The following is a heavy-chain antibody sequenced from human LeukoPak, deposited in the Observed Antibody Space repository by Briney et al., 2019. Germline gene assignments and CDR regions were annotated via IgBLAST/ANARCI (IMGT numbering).Heavy chain of an antibody. D-gene: IGHD2-2*01. CDR1: GFTFNDYW. Sequence: GSLRLSCTASGFTFNDYWMTWVRQTPGKGLEWLANINEDGSAKNYVDSVKGRFTISRDNAVNSLYLQMNSLRAEDAAVYYCARVWVVPAAYYYYGMDVWGQGTTVTVSS. J-gene: IGHJ6*02. CDR3: ARVWVVPAAYYYYGMDV. V-gene: IGHV3-7*01. CDR2: INEDGSAK.